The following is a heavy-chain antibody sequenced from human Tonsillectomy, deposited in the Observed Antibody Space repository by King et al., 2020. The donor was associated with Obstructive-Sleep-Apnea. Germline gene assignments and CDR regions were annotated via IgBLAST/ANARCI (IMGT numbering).Heavy chain of an antibody. D-gene: IGHD3-10*01. V-gene: IGHV3-23*04. CDR3: APKAVTMVRGVISAPT. Sequence: VQLVESGGGLVQPGGSLRLSCAASGFTFSSYAMSWVRQAPGKGLEWVSAISGSGGSTYYADSVKGRFTISVDNSKNTPYLQKNSLGAEDTAVYYCAPKAVTMVRGVISAPTWGQGTLVTVSS. J-gene: IGHJ5*02. CDR1: GFTFSSYA. CDR2: ISGSGGST.